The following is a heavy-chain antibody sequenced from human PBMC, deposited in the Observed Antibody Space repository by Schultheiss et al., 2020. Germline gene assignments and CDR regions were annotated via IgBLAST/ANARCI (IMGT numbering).Heavy chain of an antibody. J-gene: IGHJ4*02. D-gene: IGHD2-2*01. Sequence: GGSLRLSCAASGFTFSSYGMHWVRQAPGKGLEWVAVISYDGSNKYYADSVRGRFTISRDNAKNSLYLQMDSLRAEDTAVYYCARDIGYHDYWGQGTLVTVSS. V-gene: IGHV3-33*05. CDR2: ISYDGSNK. CDR1: GFTFSSYG. CDR3: ARDIGYHDY.